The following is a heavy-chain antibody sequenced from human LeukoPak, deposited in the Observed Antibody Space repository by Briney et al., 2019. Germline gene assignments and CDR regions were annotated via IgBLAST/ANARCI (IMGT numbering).Heavy chain of an antibody. J-gene: IGHJ4*02. CDR3: ARDGGIADHHLGY. CDR1: GFTFSSYA. CDR2: ISYDGSNK. Sequence: PGGSLRLSCAASGFTFSSYAMHWVRQAPGKGLECVAVISYDGSNKYYADSVKGRFTISRDNSNNTLYLQMNSLRAEDTDVYYCARDGGIADHHLGYWGQGTLVTVSS. D-gene: IGHD6-13*01. V-gene: IGHV3-30-3*01.